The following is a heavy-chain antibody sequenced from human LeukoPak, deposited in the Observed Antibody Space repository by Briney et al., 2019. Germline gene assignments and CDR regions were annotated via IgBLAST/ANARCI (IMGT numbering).Heavy chain of an antibody. CDR1: GGSISSSSYY. CDR3: AKHYMGSSYNRGLDY. CDR2: IYYSGYT. Sequence: SETLSLTCTVSGGSISSSSYYWGWIRQPPGKGLEWIGTIYYSGYTYYNPSLESRVTISVDTSKNQLSLKLSSVTAADTAIYYCAKHYMGSSYNRGLDYWGQGTLVTVSS. V-gene: IGHV4-39*01. J-gene: IGHJ4*02. D-gene: IGHD3-10*01.